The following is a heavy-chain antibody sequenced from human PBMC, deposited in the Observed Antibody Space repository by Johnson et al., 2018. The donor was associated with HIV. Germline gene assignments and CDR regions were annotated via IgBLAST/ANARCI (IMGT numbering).Heavy chain of an antibody. D-gene: IGHD3-22*01. CDR1: GFTFSSYW. Sequence: EVQLVESGGGLVQPGGSLRLSCAASGFTFSSYWMHWVRQVPGKGLVWVSRINGYGSSTFYADSVKGRFTTSRDSAKNTVYLQMNSLRDEDTAVYYCARVTYYYDTSAFDIWGRGTMVTVSS. J-gene: IGHJ3*02. CDR2: INGYGSST. CDR3: ARVTYYYDTSAFDI. V-gene: IGHV3-74*01.